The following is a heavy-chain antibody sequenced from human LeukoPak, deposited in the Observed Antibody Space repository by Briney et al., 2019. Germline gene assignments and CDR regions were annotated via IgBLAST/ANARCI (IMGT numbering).Heavy chain of an antibody. CDR2: IYYSGST. Sequence: AETLSLTCSVSGGSISSYYWSWIRQPPGKGLEWIGYIYYSGSTNYNPSLKSRVTISVDTYKNQFSLTLSSVTDADTAVYYCATYGAKSGPLFDYWGQGTLVTVSS. CDR3: ATYGAKSGPLFDY. CDR1: GGSISSYY. J-gene: IGHJ4*02. D-gene: IGHD4-23*01. V-gene: IGHV4-59*01.